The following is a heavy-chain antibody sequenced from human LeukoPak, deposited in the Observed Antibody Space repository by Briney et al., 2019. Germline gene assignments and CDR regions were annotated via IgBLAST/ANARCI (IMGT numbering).Heavy chain of an antibody. Sequence: PSETLSLTCTVSGGSISSYYWSWIRQPPGKGLEWIGYIYYSGSTDYNPSLKSRVTTSVDTSKNQFSLKLSSVTAADTAVYYCASFRDILTGYCNWGQGTLVTVSS. J-gene: IGHJ4*02. CDR2: IYYSGST. D-gene: IGHD3-9*01. V-gene: IGHV4-59*01. CDR3: ASFRDILTGYCN. CDR1: GGSISSYY.